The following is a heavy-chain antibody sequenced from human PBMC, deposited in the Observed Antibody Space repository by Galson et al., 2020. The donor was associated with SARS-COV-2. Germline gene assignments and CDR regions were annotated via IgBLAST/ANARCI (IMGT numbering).Heavy chain of an antibody. CDR1: GFTFSSYW. CDR3: AKIQSSGYHWDLFDY. J-gene: IGHJ4*02. D-gene: IGHD5-12*01. Sequence: GEYLKISCAASGFTFSSYWMSWVRQAPGKGLEWVSTVSGGGDSTYYAGSVKGRFTISRDNSKNTLYLQMNSLRAEDTAVYYCAKIQSSGYHWDLFDYWGQGTLVTVYS. CDR2: VSGGGDST. V-gene: IGHV3-23*01.